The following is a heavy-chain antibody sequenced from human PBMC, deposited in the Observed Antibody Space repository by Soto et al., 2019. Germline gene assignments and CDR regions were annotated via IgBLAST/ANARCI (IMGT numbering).Heavy chain of an antibody. D-gene: IGHD3-22*01. Sequence: PGGSLRLSCAASGFTFSSYGMHWVRQAPGKGLEWVAVISYDGSNKYYADSVKGRFTISRDNSKNTLYLQLNSLRAEDTAVYYCAKDPTPRFYYDSSGYFQKYYVEYWGQGTLVTVSS. CDR1: GFTFSSYG. J-gene: IGHJ4*02. CDR3: AKDPTPRFYYDSSGYFQKYYVEY. V-gene: IGHV3-30*18. CDR2: ISYDGSNK.